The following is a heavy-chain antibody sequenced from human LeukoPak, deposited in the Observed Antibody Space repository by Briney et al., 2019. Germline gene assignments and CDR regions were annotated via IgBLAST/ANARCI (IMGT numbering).Heavy chain of an antibody. V-gene: IGHV4-59*11. CDR1: GGSISSHY. CDR3: ARGGGTTGTLGYYYYYYMDV. Sequence: SETLSLTCTVSGGSISSHYWSWIRQPPGKGLEWIGYIYYSGSTNYNPSLKSRVTISVDTSKNQFSLKLSSVTAADTAVYYSARGGGTTGTLGYYYYYYMDVWGKGTTVTVSS. J-gene: IGHJ6*03. D-gene: IGHD1-1*01. CDR2: IYYSGST.